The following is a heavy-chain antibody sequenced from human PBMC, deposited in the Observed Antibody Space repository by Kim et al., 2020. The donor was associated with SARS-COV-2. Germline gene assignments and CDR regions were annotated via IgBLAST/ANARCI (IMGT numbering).Heavy chain of an antibody. D-gene: IGHD6-19*01. V-gene: IGHV4-59*01. J-gene: IGHJ6*02. CDR3: ARDRGDDRGWFLGLDV. Sequence: NPSLKSRVSISIDTSKNQFSLKLTSVTAADTAVYYCARDRGDDRGWFLGLDVWGRGTTVTVSS.